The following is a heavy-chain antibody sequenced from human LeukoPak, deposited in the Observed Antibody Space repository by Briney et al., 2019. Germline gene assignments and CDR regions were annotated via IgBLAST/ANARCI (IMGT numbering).Heavy chain of an antibody. D-gene: IGHD3-3*01. Sequence: GESLKISCKGSGYSFTSYWIGWVRQMPGKGLEWMGTIYPGDSDTRYSPSFQGQVTISADKSISTAYLQWSSLKASDTAMYYCARRYYDFWSGYYLDYWGQGTLVTVSS. V-gene: IGHV5-51*01. CDR3: ARRYYDFWSGYYLDY. CDR2: IYPGDSDT. J-gene: IGHJ4*02. CDR1: GYSFTSYW.